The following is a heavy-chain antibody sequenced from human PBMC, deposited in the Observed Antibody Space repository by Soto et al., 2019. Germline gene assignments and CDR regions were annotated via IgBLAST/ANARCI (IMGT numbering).Heavy chain of an antibody. J-gene: IGHJ4*02. Sequence: SQTLSLTCTVSGGSVSSGSYYWSWIRQPPGKGLEWIGYIYYSGGTNYNPSLKSRVTISVDTSMNQFSLKLSSVTAADTAVYYCARVSGEILTGYYNVRAIDKLDYWGQGTLVTVSS. CDR3: ARVSGEILTGYYNVRAIDKLDY. V-gene: IGHV4-61*01. CDR1: GGSVSSGSYY. CDR2: IYYSGGT. D-gene: IGHD3-9*01.